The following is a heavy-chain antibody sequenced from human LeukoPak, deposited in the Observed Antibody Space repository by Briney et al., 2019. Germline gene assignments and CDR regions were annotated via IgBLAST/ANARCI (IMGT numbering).Heavy chain of an antibody. J-gene: IGHJ5*02. CDR1: GFTFSSYA. V-gene: IGHV3-30-3*01. CDR3: ARVTLRFRVYNWFDP. D-gene: IGHD3-3*01. Sequence: GGSLRLSCAASGFTFSSYAMHWVRQAPGKGLEWVAVISYDGSNKYYADSVKGRFTIPRDNSKNTLYLQMNSLRAEDTAVYYCARVTLRFRVYNWFDPWGQGTLVTVSS. CDR2: ISYDGSNK.